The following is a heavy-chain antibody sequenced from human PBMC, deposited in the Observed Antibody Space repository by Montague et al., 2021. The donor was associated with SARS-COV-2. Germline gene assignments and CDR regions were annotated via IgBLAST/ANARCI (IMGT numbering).Heavy chain of an antibody. Sequence: SETLSLTCAVSGASIVNTYCWWWVRQPPGKGLWRVGEIYDTASTNYNPLHKRRDNMSVDKFNNPVSLSLNYLTAADAAVYFCMRAGGYVNMTQVWGQGAQVIVSS. CDR1: GASIVNTYC. CDR2: IYDTAST. D-gene: IGHD6-19*01. CDR3: MRAGGYVNMTQV. J-gene: IGHJ4*02. V-gene: IGHV4-4*02.